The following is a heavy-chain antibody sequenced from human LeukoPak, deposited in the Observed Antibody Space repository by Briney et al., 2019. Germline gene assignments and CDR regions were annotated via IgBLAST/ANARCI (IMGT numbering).Heavy chain of an antibody. D-gene: IGHD1-7*01. CDR3: ARVGITGTTWWFDP. V-gene: IGHV4-4*07. CDR2: IHTSGST. J-gene: IGHJ5*02. CDR1: GGSISSYY. Sequence: SETLSLTCTVSGGSISSYYWSWIRQPAGKGLEWIGRIHTSGSTNYNPSLKSRVTMSVDTSKNQFSLKLSSVTAADTAVYYCARVGITGTTWWFDPWGQGTLVTVSS.